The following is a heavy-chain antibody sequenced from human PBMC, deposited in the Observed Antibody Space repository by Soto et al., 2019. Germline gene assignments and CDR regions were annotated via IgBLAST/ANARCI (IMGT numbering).Heavy chain of an antibody. D-gene: IGHD1-26*01. CDR2: IKSTPDGGTT. CDR1: GFTFTNAW. J-gene: IGHJ4*02. V-gene: IGHV3-15*01. CDR3: TTPFPSKCELALH. Sequence: PGGSLRLSCAASGFTFTNAWMNWVRQAPGKGLEWLGRIKSTPDGGTTEYAAPVKGRFTISRDDSTNTLFLQMTSLKTEDTALYYCTTPFPSKCELALHWGQGSLVTVS.